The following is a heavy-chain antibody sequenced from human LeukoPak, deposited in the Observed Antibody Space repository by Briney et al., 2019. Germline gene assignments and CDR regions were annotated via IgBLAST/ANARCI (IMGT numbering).Heavy chain of an antibody. D-gene: IGHD3-10*01. CDR1: GFTVSSNY. V-gene: IGHV3-53*01. CDR3: ARAWFGELAFDY. Sequence: GGSLRLSCAASGFTVSSNYMSWVRQAPGKGREWVAVIYSGGSTYYADSVKGRFTISRDNSENTLYLQMNSLRAEDTAVYYCARAWFGELAFDYWGQGTLVTVSS. CDR2: IYSGGST. J-gene: IGHJ4*02.